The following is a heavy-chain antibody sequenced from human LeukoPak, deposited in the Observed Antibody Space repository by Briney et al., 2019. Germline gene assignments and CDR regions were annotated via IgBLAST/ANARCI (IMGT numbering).Heavy chain of an antibody. CDR1: SSXY. CDR2: IYYSGST. CDR3: ARHGGALPLDQYYFDY. J-gene: IGHJ4*02. D-gene: IGHD3-16*01. V-gene: IGHV4-39*01. Sequence: SSXYXXXXXQPPGKGLXWIGSIYYSGSTYYNPSLKSRVTISVDTSKNQFSLKLSSVTAADTAVYYCARHGGALPLDQYYFDYWGQGTLVTVSS.